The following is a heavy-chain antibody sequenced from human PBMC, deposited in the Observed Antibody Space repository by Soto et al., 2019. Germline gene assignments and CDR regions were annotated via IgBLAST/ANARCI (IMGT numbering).Heavy chain of an antibody. V-gene: IGHV3-23*01. D-gene: IGHD4-17*01. Sequence: GGSLRLSYAASGFTFIRHSITRVLHAPGKGPESVSAISGSGGSTYYADSVQGRFTNHGDNSKNTLYLQMNSLGAEDMVVYYCAGGDDDYGDYISRNWGQGTLVTVSS. J-gene: IGHJ4*02. CDR3: AGGDDDYGDYISRN. CDR1: GFTFIRHS. CDR2: ISGSGGST.